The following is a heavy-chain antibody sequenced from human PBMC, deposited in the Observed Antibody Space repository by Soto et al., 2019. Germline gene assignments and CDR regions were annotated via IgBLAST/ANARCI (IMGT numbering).Heavy chain of an antibody. CDR2: ISYDGSNK. J-gene: IGHJ4*02. Sequence: QVQLVESGGGVVQPGRSLRLSCAASGFTFSSYAMHWVRQAPGKGLEWVAVISYDGSNKYYADSVKGRFTISRDNSKNTLYLQMNSLRAEDTAVYYCATERLRSDYWGPGTLVTVSS. V-gene: IGHV3-30-3*01. CDR3: ATERLRSDY. D-gene: IGHD4-17*01. CDR1: GFTFSSYA.